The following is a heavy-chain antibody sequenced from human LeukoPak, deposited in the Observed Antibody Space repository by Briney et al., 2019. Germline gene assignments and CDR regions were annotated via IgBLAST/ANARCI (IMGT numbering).Heavy chain of an antibody. D-gene: IGHD6-19*01. V-gene: IGHV4-34*01. Sequence: SETLSLTCAVYGGSFSGYYWSWIRQPPGKGLEWIGEINHSGSTNYNPSLKSRVTISVDTSKNQFSLKLSSVTAADTAVYYCTSLAVAGKNDYWGQGTLVTVSS. CDR2: INHSGST. J-gene: IGHJ4*02. CDR1: GGSFSGYY. CDR3: TSLAVAGKNDY.